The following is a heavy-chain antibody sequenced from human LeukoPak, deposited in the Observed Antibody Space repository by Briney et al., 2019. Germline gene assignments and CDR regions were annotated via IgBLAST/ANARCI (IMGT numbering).Heavy chain of an antibody. CDR3: ARQRGSGTWAFDC. V-gene: IGHV4-39*01. J-gene: IGHJ4*02. CDR2: IYSTGTT. Sequence: SETLSLTCTVSGDSISSGTHYWGWIRQPPGRGLEWLTTIYSTGTTFYNSPLKSRGTISVDTSKNEFSLKLHSMTAADTAVYYCARQRGSGTWAFDCWGQGTLATVSS. D-gene: IGHD3-10*01. CDR1: GDSISSGTHY.